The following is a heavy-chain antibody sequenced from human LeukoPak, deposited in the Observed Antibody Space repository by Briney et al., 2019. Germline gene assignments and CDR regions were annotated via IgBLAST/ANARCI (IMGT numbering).Heavy chain of an antibody. J-gene: IGHJ4*02. CDR2: ISSTSSTI. V-gene: IGHV3-48*04. D-gene: IGHD3-10*01. CDR3: AREGYYGSGSYYKTYYFDY. Sequence: GGSLGLSCAASGFTFSTHSMNWVRQAPGKGLEWVSYISSTSSTIYYADSVKGRFTISRDNAKNSLSLQMNSLRAEDTAVYYCAREGYYGSGSYYKTYYFDYWGQGTLVTVSS. CDR1: GFTFSTHS.